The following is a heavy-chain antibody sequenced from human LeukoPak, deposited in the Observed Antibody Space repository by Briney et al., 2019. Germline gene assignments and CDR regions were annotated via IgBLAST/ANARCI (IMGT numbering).Heavy chain of an antibody. J-gene: IGHJ2*01. Sequence: PSQTLSLTCTVSGGSISSGGYYWSWIRQHPGKGLEWIGYIYYSGSTYYDPSLKSRVTISVDTSKNQFSLKLSSVTAADTAVYYCAREVSGMYFDLWGRGTLVTVSS. CDR3: AREVSGMYFDL. V-gene: IGHV4-31*03. CDR2: IYYSGST. D-gene: IGHD3-10*01. CDR1: GGSISSGGYY.